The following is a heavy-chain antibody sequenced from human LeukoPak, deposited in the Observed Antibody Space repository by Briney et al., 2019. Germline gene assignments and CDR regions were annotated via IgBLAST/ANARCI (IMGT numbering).Heavy chain of an antibody. J-gene: IGHJ4*02. V-gene: IGHV3-21*01. Sequence: PGGSLRLSCAASGFTFSSYSMNWVRQAPGKGPEWVSTISTSSSDIYYADSVKGRFTISRDNSKNTLYLQMNSLRAEDSAVYYCAKDLLTLSLIDYWGQGTLVTVSS. CDR3: AKDLLTLSLIDY. CDR1: GFTFSSYS. CDR2: ISTSSSDI.